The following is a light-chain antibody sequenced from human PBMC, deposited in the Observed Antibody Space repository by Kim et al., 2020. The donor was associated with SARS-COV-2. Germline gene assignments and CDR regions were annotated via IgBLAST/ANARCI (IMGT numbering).Light chain of an antibody. Sequence: SASVGDRVTLSRRSSQTISGSLNWYQQTPRKAPRLLIYDASNLQRGVPTRFTGSGSGTDFTLTSSSLQPEDVATYYCQQSYTTPTFGGGTKVDIK. J-gene: IGKJ4*01. CDR1: QTISGS. CDR3: QQSYTTPT. CDR2: DAS. V-gene: IGKV1-39*01.